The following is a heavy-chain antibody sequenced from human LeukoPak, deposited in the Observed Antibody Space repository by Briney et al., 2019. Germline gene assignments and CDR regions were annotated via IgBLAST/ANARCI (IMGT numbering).Heavy chain of an antibody. D-gene: IGHD1-26*01. CDR1: GFTFSSYA. CDR2: ISSNGGST. J-gene: IGHJ4*02. V-gene: IGHV3-64*01. CDR3: ARVRLSGSYFFDY. Sequence: PGGSLRLSCAASGFTFSSYAMHWVRQAPGKGLEYVSAISSNGGSTYYANSVKGRFTISRDNSKNTLYLQMGSLRAEDMAVYYCARVRLSGSYFFDYWGQGTLVPVSS.